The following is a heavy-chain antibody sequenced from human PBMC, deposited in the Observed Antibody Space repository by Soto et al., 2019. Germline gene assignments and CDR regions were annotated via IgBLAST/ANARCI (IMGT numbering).Heavy chain of an antibody. Sequence: EVQLLESGGGLVQPGGSLRLSCAASGFTFSSLAMSWVRQAPGKGLEWVSGISGSGDSTYYADSVKGRFTISRDNSKNTLYLQMNSLRAEDTAVYYWATRGPQYYFDYWGQGTLVTVSS. D-gene: IGHD3-10*01. CDR1: GFTFSSLA. J-gene: IGHJ4*02. CDR2: ISGSGDST. V-gene: IGHV3-23*01. CDR3: ATRGPQYYFDY.